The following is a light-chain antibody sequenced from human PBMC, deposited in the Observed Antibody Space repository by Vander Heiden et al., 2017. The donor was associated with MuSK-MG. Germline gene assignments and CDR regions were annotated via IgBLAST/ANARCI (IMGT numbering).Light chain of an antibody. CDR1: SSNIGSNT. CDR2: SNN. Sequence: QSVLTQPPSASGTPGQRATISCSGSSSNIGSNTVNWYQQLPGTAPKLLIYSNNQRPSGVPDRFSGSKSGTSASLAISGLQSEDEADYYCAAWEDSLNGRVVFGGGTKLTVL. V-gene: IGLV1-44*01. J-gene: IGLJ2*01. CDR3: AAWEDSLNGRVV.